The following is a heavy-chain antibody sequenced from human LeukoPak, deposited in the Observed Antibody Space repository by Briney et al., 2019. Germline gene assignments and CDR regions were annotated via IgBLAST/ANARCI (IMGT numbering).Heavy chain of an antibody. CDR2: IYSGGST. CDR1: GFTVSSNY. CDR3: ARASDTAMVT. J-gene: IGHJ5*02. Sequence: GGSLRLSCAASGFTVSSNYMSWVRQAPGKGLEWVSVIYSGGSTYYADSVKGRFTISRDDSKNTLYLQMNSLRAEDTAVYYCARASDTAMVTWGQGTLVTVSS. D-gene: IGHD5-18*01. V-gene: IGHV3-53*01.